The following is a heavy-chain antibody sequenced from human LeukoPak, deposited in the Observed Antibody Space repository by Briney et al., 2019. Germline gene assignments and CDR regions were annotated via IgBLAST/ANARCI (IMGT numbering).Heavy chain of an antibody. Sequence: PSETLSLTCAVYGGSFSGYYWSWIRQPPGKGLEWIGEINHSGSTNYNPSLKSRVTISVDTSKNQFSLKLSSVTAADTAVYYCARIPPNYYGSGTHQKYYYYMDVWGKGTTVTVSS. V-gene: IGHV4-34*01. CDR3: ARIPPNYYGSGTHQKYYYYMDV. J-gene: IGHJ6*03. D-gene: IGHD3-10*01. CDR2: INHSGST. CDR1: GGSFSGYY.